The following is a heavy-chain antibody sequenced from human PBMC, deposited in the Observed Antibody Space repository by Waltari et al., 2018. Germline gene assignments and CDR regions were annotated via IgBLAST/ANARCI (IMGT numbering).Heavy chain of an antibody. CDR2: INADDGNI. V-gene: IGHV1-3*01. Sequence: QVQLVQSGAEVKKPGASVKVSCKASGYSFTNYAMHWVRQAPGQSLEWMGWINADDGNIKYSRKFPGRVIITRDTSASTAYIEVNSVNSEDTAVYYCARGYHKTAWIVDYWGQGTLVTVSS. D-gene: IGHD2-2*01. CDR3: ARGYHKTAWIVDY. J-gene: IGHJ4*02. CDR1: GYSFTNYA.